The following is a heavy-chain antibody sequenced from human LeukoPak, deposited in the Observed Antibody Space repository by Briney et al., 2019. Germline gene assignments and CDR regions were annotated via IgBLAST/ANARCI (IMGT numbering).Heavy chain of an antibody. CDR3: ASTYYYDSSGYYGLDY. CDR2: ISACNGNT. J-gene: IGHJ4*02. V-gene: IGHV1-18*01. CDR1: GYTFTSYG. D-gene: IGHD3-22*01. Sequence: ASVKVSCKASGYTFTSYGISWVRQAPGQGLEWMGWISACNGNTNYAQKLQGRVTMTTDTSTSTAYMELRSLRSDDTAVYYCASTYYYDSSGYYGLDYWGQGTLVTVSS.